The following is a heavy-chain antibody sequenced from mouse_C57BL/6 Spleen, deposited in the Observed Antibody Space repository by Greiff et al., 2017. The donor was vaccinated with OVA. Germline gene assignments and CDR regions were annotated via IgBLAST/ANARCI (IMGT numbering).Heavy chain of an antibody. V-gene: IGHV8-8*01. CDR2: IWWDDDQ. Sequence: QVTLKVSGPGILQPSQTLSLTCSFSGFSLSTFGMGVGWIRQPSGKGLEWLAHIWWDDDQYYNPALTSRLTISKDTAKNQVCLKIANVDTADTATYDCARMEDYYGSSYGGLAYWGQGTLVTVSA. D-gene: IGHD1-1*01. CDR3: ARMEDYYGSSYGGLAY. J-gene: IGHJ3*01. CDR1: GFSLSTFGMG.